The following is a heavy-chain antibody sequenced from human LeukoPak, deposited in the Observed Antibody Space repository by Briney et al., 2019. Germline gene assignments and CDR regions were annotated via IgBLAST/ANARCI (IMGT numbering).Heavy chain of an antibody. V-gene: IGHV3-7*01. CDR2: IKEDGSEK. D-gene: IGHD1-1*01. Sequence: GGFLRLSCEVSGFTFSGSFMSWVRQAPGKGLERVANIKEDGSEKHYVDSVKGRFTISRDNAKKSLFLQVSSLRVEDSAVYYCARNPGATARDPFDIWGQGTMVAVSS. CDR3: ARNPGATARDPFDI. CDR1: GFTFSGSF. J-gene: IGHJ3*02.